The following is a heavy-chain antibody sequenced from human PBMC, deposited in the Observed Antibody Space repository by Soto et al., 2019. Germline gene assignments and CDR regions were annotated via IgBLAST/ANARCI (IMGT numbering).Heavy chain of an antibody. D-gene: IGHD6-13*01. V-gene: IGHV1-2*04. CDR2: INPNSGGT. Sequence: QVQLVQSGAEVKKPGASVKVSCKASGYTFTGYYMHWVRQAPGQGLEWMGWINPNSGGTNYAQKFQGWVTMTRETSISTAYMELSRLRSDDTAVYYCARGIAAAGPPWYFDLWGRGTLVTVSS. J-gene: IGHJ2*01. CDR3: ARGIAAAGPPWYFDL. CDR1: GYTFTGYY.